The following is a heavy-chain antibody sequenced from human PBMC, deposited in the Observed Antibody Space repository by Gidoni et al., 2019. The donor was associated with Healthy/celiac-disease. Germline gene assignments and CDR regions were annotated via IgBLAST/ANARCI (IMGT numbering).Heavy chain of an antibody. Sequence: QVQLVQSGAEVKKPWASVKVSCKASGYTFISYGLSWVRQAPGQGLEWMGWISSYNGNTNYAQKLQGRVTMTTDTSTSTAYMELRSLRSDDTAVYYCARVGCYDSSGYYYWLPCVWGQGTLVTVSS. CDR1: GYTFISYG. CDR3: ARVGCYDSSGYYYWLPCV. CDR2: ISSYNGNT. V-gene: IGHV1-18*01. D-gene: IGHD3-22*01. J-gene: IGHJ4*02.